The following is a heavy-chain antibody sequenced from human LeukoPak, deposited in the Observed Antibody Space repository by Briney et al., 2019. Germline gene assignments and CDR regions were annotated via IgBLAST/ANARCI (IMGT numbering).Heavy chain of an antibody. CDR2: IKQDGSEK. D-gene: IGHD6-19*01. CDR1: GFTFSSYW. J-gene: IGHJ4*02. Sequence: GGSLRLSCAASGFTFSSYWMSWVRQAPGKGLEWVANIKQDGSEKYYVDSVKGRFTISRDNAKNSLYLQMNSLRAEDTAVYYCAREIQQWLVPSYFDYWGQGTLVTVSS. V-gene: IGHV3-7*01. CDR3: AREIQQWLVPSYFDY.